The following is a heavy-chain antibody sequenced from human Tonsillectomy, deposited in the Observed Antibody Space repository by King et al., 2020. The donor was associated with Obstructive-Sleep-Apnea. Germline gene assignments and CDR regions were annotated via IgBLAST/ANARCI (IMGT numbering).Heavy chain of an antibody. Sequence: QLVQSGAEVKKPGASVKVSCKASGYIFTSYGISWVRQAPGQGLEWMGWISPHNDNTNYAQKAQGKVTVTTDTSTSTAYTELSNLRSDDTAVYYFARDRVCSSTSCYGVDDYYGMDVWGQGTTVTVSS. J-gene: IGHJ6*02. V-gene: IGHV1-18*04. CDR1: GYIFTSYG. D-gene: IGHD2-2*01. CDR3: ARDRVCSSTSCYGVDDYYGMDV. CDR2: ISPHNDNT.